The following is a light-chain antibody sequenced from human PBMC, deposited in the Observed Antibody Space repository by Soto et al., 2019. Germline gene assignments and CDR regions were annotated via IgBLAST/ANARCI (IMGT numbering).Light chain of an antibody. J-gene: IGKJ5*01. V-gene: IGKV3-15*01. CDR2: GAS. Sequence: VTRRAPASHYKTRRERATLNGKASQSVRSNLAWYQQKPGQSPRLLIYGASSRATGIPARFSGSGSGTEFTLTILSLQSEDFAVYYCQQYNTWPLLPVGGGTRLEIK. CDR1: QSVRSN. CDR3: QQYNTWPLLP.